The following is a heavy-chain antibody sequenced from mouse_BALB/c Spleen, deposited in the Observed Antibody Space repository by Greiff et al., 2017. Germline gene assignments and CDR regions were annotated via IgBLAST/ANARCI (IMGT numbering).Heavy chain of an antibody. D-gene: IGHD1-1*01. J-gene: IGHJ2*01. Sequence: EVKLVESGGGLVQPGGSRKLSCAASGFTFSSFGMHWVRQAPEKGLEWVAYISSGSSTIYYADTVKGRFTISRDNPKNTLFLQMTSLRSEDTAMYYCARDTNYFDYWGQGTTLTVSS. CDR3: ARDTNYFDY. V-gene: IGHV5-17*02. CDR1: GFTFSSFG. CDR2: ISSGSSTI.